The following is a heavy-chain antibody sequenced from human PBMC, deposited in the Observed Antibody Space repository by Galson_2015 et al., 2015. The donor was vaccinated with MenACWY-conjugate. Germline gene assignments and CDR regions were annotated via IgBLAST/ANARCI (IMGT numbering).Heavy chain of an antibody. Sequence: GGTTDYAAPVKGRFTISRDDSKNTLYLQMNSLKTEDTAVYFCARPGNSGGYYFDSWGQGTLVTVSS. V-gene: IGHV3-15*01. CDR3: ARPGNSGGYYFDS. CDR2: GGTT. D-gene: IGHD1-7*01. J-gene: IGHJ4*02.